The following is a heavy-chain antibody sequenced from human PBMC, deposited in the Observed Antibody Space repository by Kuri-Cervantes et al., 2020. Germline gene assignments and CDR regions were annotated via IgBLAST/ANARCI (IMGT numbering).Heavy chain of an antibody. CDR1: GGSISSYY. V-gene: IGHV4-59*01. Sequence: SETLSLTCTVSGGSISSYYWSWIRQPPGKGLEWIGYIYYSGSTNYNPSLKSRVTISVDTSKNQFSLKLSSVAAADTAVYYCARVGSSGHHIDYWGQGTLVTVSS. CDR2: IYYSGST. J-gene: IGHJ4*02. D-gene: IGHD3-22*01. CDR3: ARVGSSGHHIDY.